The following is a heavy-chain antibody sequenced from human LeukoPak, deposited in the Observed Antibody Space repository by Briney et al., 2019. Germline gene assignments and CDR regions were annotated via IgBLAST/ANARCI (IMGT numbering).Heavy chain of an antibody. Sequence: GRSLRLSCAASGFTFSIYGMHWVCQAPGKGLEWVAVIWYDGGNKYYADSVKGRFTISRDNSKNTLYLQMNSLRAEDTAVYYCARDRFPYSNSFYFDYWGQGTLVTVSS. J-gene: IGHJ4*02. CDR1: GFTFSIYG. D-gene: IGHD4-11*01. CDR3: ARDRFPYSNSFYFDY. CDR2: IWYDGGNK. V-gene: IGHV3-33*01.